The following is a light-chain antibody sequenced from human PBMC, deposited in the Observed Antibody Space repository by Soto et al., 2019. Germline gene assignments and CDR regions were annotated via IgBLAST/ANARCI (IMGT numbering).Light chain of an antibody. V-gene: IGKV3-20*01. CDR3: QQYDNSPTWT. CDR1: QSVSSRY. Sequence: EIVLTQSPGTLSLSPGERATLSCRASQSVSSRYLAWYQQKPGQAPRLLIYGASTRATGIPDRFSGSGSGANFPITISRLEPQDFAVYYCQQYDNSPTWTFGQGNKVEIK. CDR2: GAS. J-gene: IGKJ1*01.